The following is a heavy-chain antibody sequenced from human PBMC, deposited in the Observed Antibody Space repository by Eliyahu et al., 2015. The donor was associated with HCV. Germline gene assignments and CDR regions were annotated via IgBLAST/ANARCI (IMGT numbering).Heavy chain of an antibody. CDR3: ARHPYSSSWDNWFDP. CDR2: IYYSGST. Sequence: QLQLQESGPGLVKPSETLSLTCTVSGGSIXSSSYYWGWIRQPPGKGLEWIGSIYYSGSTYYNPSLKSRVTISVDTSKNQFSLKLSSVTAADTAVYYCARHPYSSSWDNWFDPWGQGTLVTVSS. CDR1: GGSIXSSSYY. D-gene: IGHD6-13*01. J-gene: IGHJ5*02. V-gene: IGHV4-39*01.